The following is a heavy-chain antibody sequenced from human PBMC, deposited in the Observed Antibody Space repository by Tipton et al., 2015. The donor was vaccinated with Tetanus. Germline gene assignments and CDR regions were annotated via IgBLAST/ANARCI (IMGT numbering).Heavy chain of an antibody. J-gene: IGHJ5*02. CDR1: GGSFSGYY. Sequence: TLSLTCAVYGGSFSGYYWSWIRQSPGKGLEWIGEIHPSGTTYYNPSPKSRVIISEDTSKNHFFLQLSSVTAADTAVYYCARGRLTYYYGSGSRGWFDPWGQGTPVTVSS. CDR2: IHPSGTT. D-gene: IGHD3-10*01. V-gene: IGHV4-34*01. CDR3: ARGRLTYYYGSGSRGWFDP.